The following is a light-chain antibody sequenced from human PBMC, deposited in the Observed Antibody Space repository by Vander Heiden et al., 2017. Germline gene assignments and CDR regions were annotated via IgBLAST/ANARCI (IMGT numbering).Light chain of an antibody. CDR3: SSSTSSRTVV. CDR1: SSDVGGYNY. V-gene: IGLV2-14*01. CDR2: DVS. Sequence: QSALPQPASVSGSPGQSITISCTGTSSDVGGYNYVSWYQQHPGKAPKLMMYDVSNRPSGVSNRFSGSKSGNTASLTISGLQAEDEADYYCSSSTSSRTVVFGGGTKLTVL. J-gene: IGLJ2*01.